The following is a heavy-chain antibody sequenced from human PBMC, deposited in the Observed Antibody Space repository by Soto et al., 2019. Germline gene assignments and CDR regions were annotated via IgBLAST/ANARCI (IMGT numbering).Heavy chain of an antibody. D-gene: IGHD3-3*01. V-gene: IGHV4-31*03. CDR1: GGSISSGGYY. Sequence: PSETLSLTCTVSGGSISSGGYYWSWIRQLPGKGLEWIGYVYYTGTTYYNPSLESRLTISTDTSNNQVSLKLTSVTAADTAVYYCARDFWSGYGYFDFWGQGTQVTVS. CDR3: ARDFWSGYGYFDF. CDR2: VYYTGTT. J-gene: IGHJ4*02.